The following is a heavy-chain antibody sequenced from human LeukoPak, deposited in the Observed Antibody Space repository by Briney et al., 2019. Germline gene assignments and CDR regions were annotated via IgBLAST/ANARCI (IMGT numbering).Heavy chain of an antibody. CDR3: ARGQDAFDI. CDR1: GGSISSYY. Sequence: PSETLSLTCTVSGGSISSYYWSWIRQPPGKGLEWIGYIYYSGSTYYNPSLKSRVTISVDTSKNQFSLKLSSVTAADTAVYYCARGQDAFDIWGQGTMVTVSS. CDR2: IYYSGST. V-gene: IGHV4-59*12. J-gene: IGHJ3*02.